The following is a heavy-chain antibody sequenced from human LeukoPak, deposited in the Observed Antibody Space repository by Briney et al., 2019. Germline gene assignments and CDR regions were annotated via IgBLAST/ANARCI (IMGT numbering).Heavy chain of an antibody. Sequence: ASVKVSCKASGFTFTSSAMQWVRQATGQGLEWMGWMNPNSGNTGYAQKFQGRVTITRNTSISTAYMELSSLRSEDTAVYYCARGEYYGSYYMDVWGKGTTVTVSS. CDR1: GFTFTSSA. D-gene: IGHD3-10*01. CDR3: ARGEYYGSYYMDV. J-gene: IGHJ6*03. V-gene: IGHV1-8*03. CDR2: MNPNSGNT.